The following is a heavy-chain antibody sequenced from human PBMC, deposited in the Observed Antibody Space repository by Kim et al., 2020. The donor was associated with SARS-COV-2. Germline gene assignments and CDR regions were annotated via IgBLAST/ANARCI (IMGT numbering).Heavy chain of an antibody. CDR2: ISSSSSYI. J-gene: IGHJ4*02. CDR1: GFTFSSYS. CDR3: AGVRGYYGSGSFGGYFDY. D-gene: IGHD3-10*01. Sequence: GGSLRLSCAASGFTFSSYSMNWVRQAPGKGLEWVSSISSSSSYIYYADSVKGRFTISRDNAKNSLYLQMNSLRAEDTAVYYCAGVRGYYGSGSFGGYFDYWGQGTLVTVSS. V-gene: IGHV3-21*01.